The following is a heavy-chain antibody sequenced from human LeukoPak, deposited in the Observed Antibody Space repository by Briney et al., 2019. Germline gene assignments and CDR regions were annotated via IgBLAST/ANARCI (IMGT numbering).Heavy chain of an antibody. D-gene: IGHD3-22*01. CDR3: AHSTADTYYYGSRGYYRPDAFDI. V-gene: IGHV2-5*01. CDR1: WFSRSTRGVG. Sequence: GAGPTLAKPTPTHTLTCTFSWFSRSTRGVGVGWIRQPPGKAVEWLALTNWNDDNRYSASLNSRLTINKDSSKDQLVITMPNMDPVDTATYYCAHSTADTYYYGSRGYYRPDAFDIWGQGTMVTVSS. J-gene: IGHJ3*02. CDR2: TNWNDDN.